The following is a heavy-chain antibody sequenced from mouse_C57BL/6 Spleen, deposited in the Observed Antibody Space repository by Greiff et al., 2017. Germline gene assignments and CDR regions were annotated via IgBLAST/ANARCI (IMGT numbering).Heavy chain of an antibody. CDR2: INPGSGGT. V-gene: IGHV1-54*01. J-gene: IGHJ4*01. CDR3: ASPGSSFFYAMDY. Sequence: VQLQQSGAELVRPGTSVKVSCKASGYAFTNYLIEWVKQRPGQGLEWIGVINPGSGGTNYNEKFKGKATLTADKSSSTAYMQLSSLTSEDSAVYFCASPGSSFFYAMDYWGQRTSVTVSS. D-gene: IGHD1-1*01. CDR1: GYAFTNYL.